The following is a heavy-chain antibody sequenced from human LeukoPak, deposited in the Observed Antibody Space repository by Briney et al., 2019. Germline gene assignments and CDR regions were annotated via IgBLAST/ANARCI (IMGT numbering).Heavy chain of an antibody. J-gene: IGHJ4*02. D-gene: IGHD6-19*01. CDR2: ISASGASP. CDR3: AKRAVAGTYYFDH. CDR1: GFTFNSDA. V-gene: IGHV3-23*01. Sequence: PGGSLRLSCAASGFTFNSDAMSWVRQAPGKGLEWVSVISASGASPYYADPVKGRFTISRDNSKNTLYLQMNSLRAEDTAVYYCAKRAVAGTYYFDHWGQGTLVTVSS.